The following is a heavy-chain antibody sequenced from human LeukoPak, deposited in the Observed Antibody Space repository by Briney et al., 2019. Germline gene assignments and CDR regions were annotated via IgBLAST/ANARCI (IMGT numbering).Heavy chain of an antibody. CDR1: GGSFSGYY. CDR2: IYTSGST. D-gene: IGHD3-22*01. CDR3: ARDYYDSSGYWAFDI. V-gene: IGHV4-4*07. Sequence: SETLSLTCAVYGGSFSGYYWSWIRQPAGKGLEWIGRIYTSGSTNYNPSLKSRVTISVDTSKNQFSLKLSSVTAADTAVYYCARDYYDSSGYWAFDIWGQGTMVTVSS. J-gene: IGHJ3*02.